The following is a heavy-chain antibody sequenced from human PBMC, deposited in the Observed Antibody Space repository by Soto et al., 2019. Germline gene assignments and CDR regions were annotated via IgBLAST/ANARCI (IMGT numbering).Heavy chain of an antibody. J-gene: IGHJ4*02. D-gene: IGHD6-13*01. V-gene: IGHV4-30-4*01. CDR3: ARVRGKWQQLVDY. CDR1: GGSISSGDYY. CDR2: IYYSGST. Sequence: TLSLTCTVSGGSISSGDYYWSWIRQPPGKGLEWIGYIYYSGSTYYNPSLKSRVTISVDTSKNQFSLKLSSVTAADTAVYYCARVRGKWQQLVDYWGQGTLVTVSS.